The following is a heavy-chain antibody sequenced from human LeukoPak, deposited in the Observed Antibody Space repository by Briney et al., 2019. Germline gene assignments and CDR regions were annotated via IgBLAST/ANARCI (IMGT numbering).Heavy chain of an antibody. V-gene: IGHV5-51*01. Sequence: GESLQISCKGSGYSFTSYWIGWVRPMPGKGLEWMGIIYPGDSDTRYSPSFQGQVTISADKSNSTAYLQWSSLKASDTAMYYCASGGWLQFGSMDYWGQGTLVTVSS. CDR3: ASGGWLQFGSMDY. J-gene: IGHJ4*02. CDR1: GYSFTSYW. D-gene: IGHD5-24*01. CDR2: IYPGDSDT.